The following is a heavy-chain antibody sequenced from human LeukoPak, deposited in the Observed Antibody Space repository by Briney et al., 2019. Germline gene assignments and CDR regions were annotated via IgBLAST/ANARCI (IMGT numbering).Heavy chain of an antibody. CDR3: ARDGCSGGSCYFDY. CDR2: IYHSGST. J-gene: IGHJ4*02. CDR1: GGSISSNNW. V-gene: IGHV4-4*02. D-gene: IGHD2-15*01. Sequence: SETLSLTCGVSGGSISSNNWWSWVRQPPGQGLEWIGEIYHSGSTNYNPSLKSRVTISVDKSKNQFSLKLSSVTAADTAVYYCARDGCSGGSCYFDYWGQGTLVTVSS.